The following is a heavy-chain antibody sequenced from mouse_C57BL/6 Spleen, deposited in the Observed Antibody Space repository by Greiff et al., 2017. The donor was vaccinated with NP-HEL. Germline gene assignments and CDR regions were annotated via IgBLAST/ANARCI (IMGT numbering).Heavy chain of an antibody. J-gene: IGHJ4*01. V-gene: IGHV1-82*01. CDR1: GYAFSSSW. CDR3: ASQLGYAMDY. CDR2: IYPGDGDT. D-gene: IGHD4-1*02. Sequence: QVQLQQSGPELVKPGASVKISCKASGYAFSSSWMNWVKQRPGKGLEWIGRIYPGDGDTNYNGKFKGKATLTADKSSSTAYMQLSSLTSEDSAVYFCASQLGYAMDYWGQGTSVTVSS.